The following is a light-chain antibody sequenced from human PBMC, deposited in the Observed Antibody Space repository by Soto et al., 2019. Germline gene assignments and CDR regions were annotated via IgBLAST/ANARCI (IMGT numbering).Light chain of an antibody. CDR3: QHYNSYSEA. Sequence: DIQMTQSPSTLSGSVGDRVTITCRASQTISSWLAWYQQKPGKAPKLLIYKASTLKSGVPSRFSGSESGTEFTLTIRSLQPDDFATYYSQHYNSYSEAFGQGTKVDIK. CDR1: QTISSW. V-gene: IGKV1-5*03. CDR2: KAS. J-gene: IGKJ1*01.